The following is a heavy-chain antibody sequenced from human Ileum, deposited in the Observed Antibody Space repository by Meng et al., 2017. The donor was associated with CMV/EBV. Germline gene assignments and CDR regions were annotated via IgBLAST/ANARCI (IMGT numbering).Heavy chain of an antibody. CDR2: IWHDGSDK. CDR3: ANVFRSGGETDY. D-gene: IGHD3-16*01. CDR1: GFTFSSYG. Sequence: GGSLRLSCAASGFTFSSYGMHWVRQAPGKGLEWVAFIWHDGSDKYYADSVKGRFTVPSDNSKNTLYLQMNSLRAEDTAVYYCANVFRSGGETDYWGQGTLVTVSS. J-gene: IGHJ4*02. V-gene: IGHV3-30*02.